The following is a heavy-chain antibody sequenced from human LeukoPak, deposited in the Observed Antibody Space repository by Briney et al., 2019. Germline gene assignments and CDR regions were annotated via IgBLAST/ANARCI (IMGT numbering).Heavy chain of an antibody. CDR3: ARGLRDYYDSSGYTLYYYYMDV. V-gene: IGHV3-20*01. CDR1: GFTFDDYG. CDR2: INWKGGST. D-gene: IGHD3-22*01. Sequence: GGSLRLSCAASGFTFDDYGMSWVRQPPGKGLEWVSGINWKGGSTGHADSVKDRFTISRDNAKNSLYPQMNSLRAEDTALYDCARGLRDYYDSSGYTLYYYYMDVWGKGTTVTVSS. J-gene: IGHJ6*03.